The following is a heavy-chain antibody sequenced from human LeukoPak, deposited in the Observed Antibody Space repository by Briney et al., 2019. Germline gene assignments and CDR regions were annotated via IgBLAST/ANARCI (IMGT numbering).Heavy chain of an antibody. D-gene: IGHD1-26*01. Sequence: PGGSLRLSCAASGFTFATYSLNWVRQAPAKGLEWVSSISSSATSVYYADSLKGRFTISIDDAKHSLYLQMNSLRAEDTAVYYCARTPSSGNYFPWYFDLWGRGTLVTVSS. V-gene: IGHV3-21*01. CDR1: GFTFATYS. CDR2: ISSSATSV. CDR3: ARTPSSGNYFPWYFDL. J-gene: IGHJ2*01.